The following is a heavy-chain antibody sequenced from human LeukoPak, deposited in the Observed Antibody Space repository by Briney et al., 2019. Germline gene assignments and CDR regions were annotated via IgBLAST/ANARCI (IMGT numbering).Heavy chain of an antibody. V-gene: IGHV3-23*01. D-gene: IGHD3-10*01. J-gene: IGHJ4*02. Sequence: GGSLRLSCAASGFTFSTYAMSWVRQAPGKGLEWVSTISNTGGSTFYADSVKGRFTISRDNSNNTLYLQVNSLRAEDTAVYFCAKDRRPGPGTYYGYFDHWGQGTLVTVPS. CDR1: GFTFSTYA. CDR3: AKDRRPGPGTYYGYFDH. CDR2: ISNTGGST.